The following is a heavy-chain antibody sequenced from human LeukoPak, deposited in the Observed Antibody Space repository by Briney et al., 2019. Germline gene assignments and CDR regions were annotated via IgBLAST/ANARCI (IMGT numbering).Heavy chain of an antibody. D-gene: IGHD6-19*01. J-gene: IGHJ4*02. V-gene: IGHV3-23*01. Sequence: GGSLRLSCAGTGFTFGSYAMNWVRQAPGKGLEWVSVMSGSGDKTYYADSVKGRFTISRDNSKNTMSLQMNSLRVEDSAVYYCAKNRGGSVAGSLDYWGQGTLVTVSS. CDR2: MSGSGDKT. CDR3: AKNRGGSVAGSLDY. CDR1: GFTFGSYA.